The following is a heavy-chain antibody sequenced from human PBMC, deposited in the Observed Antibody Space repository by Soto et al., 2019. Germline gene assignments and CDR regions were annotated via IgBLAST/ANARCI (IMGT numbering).Heavy chain of an antibody. CDR3: ARSIVVVPALDY. CDR2: INAGNGNT. Sequence: QVQLVQSGAEEKKPGASVKVSCKASGYTFTSYAMHWVRQAPGQRLEWMGWINAGNGNTKYSQKFQGRVTITRDTSGSTAYMELSSLRSEDTAVYYCARSIVVVPALDYWGQGTLVTVSS. CDR1: GYTFTSYA. D-gene: IGHD2-21*02. V-gene: IGHV1-3*05. J-gene: IGHJ4*02.